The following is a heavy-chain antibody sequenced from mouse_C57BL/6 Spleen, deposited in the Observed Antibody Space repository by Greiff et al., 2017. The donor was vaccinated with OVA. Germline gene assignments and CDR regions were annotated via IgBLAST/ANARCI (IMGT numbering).Heavy chain of an antibody. CDR2: IDPSDSET. CDR3: ARSGYYGSSYGYFDV. CDR1: GYTFTSYW. Sequence: QVQLQQPGAELVRPGSSVKLSCKASGYTFTSYWMHWVKQRPIQGLEWIGNIDPSDSETHYNQKFKDKATLTVDKSSSTAYMQLSSLTSDDSAVYYCARSGYYGSSYGYFDVWGTGTTVTVSS. J-gene: IGHJ1*03. D-gene: IGHD1-1*01. V-gene: IGHV1-52*01.